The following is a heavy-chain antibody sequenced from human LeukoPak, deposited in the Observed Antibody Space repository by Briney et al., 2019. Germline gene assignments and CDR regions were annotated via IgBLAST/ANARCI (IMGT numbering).Heavy chain of an antibody. Sequence: GGSLRLSCAASGFTFSSYWMHWVRQPPGKGLVWVSRINSDGSSTSYADSVKGRFTISRDNAKNTLYLQMNSLRAEDTAVYYCARGYCTNGVCYDAFDIWAKGQWSPSLQ. J-gene: IGHJ3*02. D-gene: IGHD2-8*01. CDR1: GFTFSSYW. CDR3: ARGYCTNGVCYDAFDI. CDR2: INSDGSST. V-gene: IGHV3-74*01.